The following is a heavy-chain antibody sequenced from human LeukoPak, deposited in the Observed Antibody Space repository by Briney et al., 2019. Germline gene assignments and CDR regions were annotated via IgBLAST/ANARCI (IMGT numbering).Heavy chain of an antibody. Sequence: PGGSLRLSWAGSGFTFGSYSMNWVRHARGKGLEWVSYIGHTGSITDYADSVKGRFTVSRDNAKNSLYLQMNTLRAEDTATYYCAKDGSAYFEWGAAPIDHWGQGTVVTVSS. CDR3: AKDGSAYFEWGAAPIDH. J-gene: IGHJ4*02. D-gene: IGHD3-9*01. CDR2: IGHTGSIT. V-gene: IGHV3-48*04. CDR1: GFTFGSYS.